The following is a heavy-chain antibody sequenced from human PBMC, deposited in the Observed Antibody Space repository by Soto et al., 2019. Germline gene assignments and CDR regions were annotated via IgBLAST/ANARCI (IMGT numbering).Heavy chain of an antibody. V-gene: IGHV3-33*01. CDR1: GFTFTSYG. CDR3: AREGGQIDY. CDR2: IWHDGSNQ. Sequence: QVQLVESGGGVVQPGRSLRLSCAASGFTFTSYGMQWVRQAPGKGLEWVAVIWHDGSNQYYADSVKGRFTISRDNSTNTLYLKLNRLRAEDTAVYYCAREGGQIDYWGQGTLVTVSS. J-gene: IGHJ4*02.